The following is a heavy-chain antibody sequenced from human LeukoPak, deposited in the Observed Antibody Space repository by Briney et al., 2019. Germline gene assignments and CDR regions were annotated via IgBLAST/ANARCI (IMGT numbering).Heavy chain of an antibody. J-gene: IGHJ4*02. Sequence: ASVTVSFKASGYTFNDFYVHWVRQAPGQGREWMGWINPKIADTIYAQSVRGRVTMTRDTSITTAYLELSSLRSDDTAVYYCARSLPYDNRNPHIDHWGQGTLSTVS. V-gene: IGHV1-2*02. CDR3: ARSLPYDNRNPHIDH. D-gene: IGHD3-22*01. CDR2: INPKIADT. CDR1: GYTFNDFY.